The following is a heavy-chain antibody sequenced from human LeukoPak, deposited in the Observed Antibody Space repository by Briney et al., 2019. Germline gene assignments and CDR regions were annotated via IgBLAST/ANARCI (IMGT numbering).Heavy chain of an antibody. V-gene: IGHV3-53*01. D-gene: IGHD2-2*01. CDR3: ARDIVVPDAYGMDV. CDR1: GFTVSTSY. CDR2: IYSGGST. J-gene: IGHJ6*02. Sequence: GGSLRLSCAASGFTVSTSYMSWVRQAPGNGLEWVSVIYSGGSTYYADSVKGRFTISRDNSKNTLYLQMNSLRAEDTAVYYCARDIVVPDAYGMDVWGQGTTVTVSS.